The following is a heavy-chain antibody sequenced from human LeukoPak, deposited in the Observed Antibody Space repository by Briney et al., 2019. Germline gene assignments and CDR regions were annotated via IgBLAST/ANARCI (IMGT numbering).Heavy chain of an antibody. V-gene: IGHV3-7*01. Sequence: GGSLRLSCAASGFTVDNKYMSWVRQAPGKGLEWVANIKQDGTEKYYVHSVKGRFTMSRDNAENSLYLQMNSLRAEDTAVYYCARVYRSSSGYCFDYWGQGTLVTVSS. CDR2: IKQDGTEK. J-gene: IGHJ4*02. CDR3: ARVYRSSSGYCFDY. D-gene: IGHD6-6*01. CDR1: GFTVDNKY.